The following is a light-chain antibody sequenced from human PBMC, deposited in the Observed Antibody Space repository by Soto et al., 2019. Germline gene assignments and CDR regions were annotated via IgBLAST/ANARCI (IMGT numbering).Light chain of an antibody. Sequence: EVVLTQSPATLSLSPGERATLSCRASQSVVNQLAWYQQRPGQVPRLLIYDASNRATGVPDRFSGSGSGTQFSLTVSSLEPEDFAVYYCQQRSNWPITFGQGTRLEIK. CDR3: QQRSNWPIT. V-gene: IGKV3-11*01. J-gene: IGKJ5*01. CDR2: DAS. CDR1: QSVVNQ.